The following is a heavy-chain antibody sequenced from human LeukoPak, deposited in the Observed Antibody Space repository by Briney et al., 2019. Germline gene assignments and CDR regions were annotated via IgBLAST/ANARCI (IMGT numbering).Heavy chain of an antibody. D-gene: IGHD2-2*02. J-gene: IGHJ2*01. CDR1: GGSFSGYY. CDR3: ARVLIPAAILNWYFDL. CDR2: INHSGST. Sequence: PSETLSLTCAVYGGSFSGYYWSWIRQPPGKGLEWIGEINHSGSTNYNPSLKSRVTISVDTSKNQFSLKLSSVTAADTAVYYCARVLIPAAILNWYFDLWGRGTLVTVSS. V-gene: IGHV4-34*01.